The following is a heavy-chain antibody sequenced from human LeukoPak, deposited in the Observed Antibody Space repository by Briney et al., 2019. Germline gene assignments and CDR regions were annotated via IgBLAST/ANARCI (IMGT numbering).Heavy chain of an antibody. J-gene: IGHJ4*02. V-gene: IGHV3-23*01. CDR3: AVYCSGGCYSGLV. Sequence: PGGSLRLSCADPGCSFSSYAITWVRQTAGKGLESVSTITGASGTKYYADSVKGRFTISRDNSKNPLYLKMNTLRAEDTAVYYCAVYCSGGCYSGLVWGQGTLVTVSS. CDR1: GCSFSSYA. D-gene: IGHD2-21*02. CDR2: ITGASGTK.